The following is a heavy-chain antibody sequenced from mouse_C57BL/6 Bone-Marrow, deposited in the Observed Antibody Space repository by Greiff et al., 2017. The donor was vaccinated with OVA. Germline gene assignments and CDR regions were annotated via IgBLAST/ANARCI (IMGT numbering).Heavy chain of an antibody. J-gene: IGHJ3*01. CDR3: AREMNWAWFAY. CDR2: IYPYNDGT. CDR1: GYTFTSYV. V-gene: IGHV1-14*01. Sequence: VQLKQSGPELVKPGASVKMSCKASGYTFTSYVMHWVKQKPGQGLEWIGYIYPYNDGTKYNEKFKGKATLTSDKSSSTAYMELSSLTSEDSAVYYCAREMNWAWFAYWGQGTLVTVSA. D-gene: IGHD4-1*01.